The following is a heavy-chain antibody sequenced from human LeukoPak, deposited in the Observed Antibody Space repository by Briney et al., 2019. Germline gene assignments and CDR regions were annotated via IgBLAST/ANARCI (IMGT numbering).Heavy chain of an antibody. D-gene: IGHD6-19*01. CDR2: INHSGYT. J-gene: IGHJ4*02. CDR1: GVPFSNYY. V-gene: IGHV4-34*01. CDR3: TRAVAGHPD. Sequence: SETLSLTCAVSGVPFSNYYWSWVRQSPRQGLEWIGEINHSGYTNYNPSLKSRVTMSIDTSKNQFSLILTSVTAADAGVYYCTRAVAGHPDWGQGTLVTVSS.